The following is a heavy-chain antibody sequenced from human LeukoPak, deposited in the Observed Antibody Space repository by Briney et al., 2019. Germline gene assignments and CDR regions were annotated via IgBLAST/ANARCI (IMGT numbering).Heavy chain of an antibody. D-gene: IGHD3-3*01. CDR3: ASSYYDFWSGYHTSMDV. CDR2: MNPNSGNT. CDR1: GGTFSSYA. V-gene: IGHV1-8*02. J-gene: IGHJ6*02. Sequence: ASVKVSCKASGGTFSSYAINWVRQATGQGLEWMGWMNPNSGNTGYAQKFQGRVTMTRNTSISTAYMELSSLRSEDTAVYYCASSYYDFWSGYHTSMDVWGQGTTVTVSS.